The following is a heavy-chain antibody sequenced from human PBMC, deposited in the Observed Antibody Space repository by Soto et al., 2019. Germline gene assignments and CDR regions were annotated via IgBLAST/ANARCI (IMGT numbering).Heavy chain of an antibody. CDR1: GGSFSGYY. CDR2: INHSGST. CDR3: ARGQTLYNWFDP. Sequence: SETLSLTCAVYGGSFSGYYWSWIRQPPGKGLEWIGEINHSGSTNYIASLKSRLTISVDTSKNQFSLKLSSVTAADSALYYCARGQTLYNWFDPWGQGTLVTVSS. J-gene: IGHJ5*02. V-gene: IGHV4-34*01.